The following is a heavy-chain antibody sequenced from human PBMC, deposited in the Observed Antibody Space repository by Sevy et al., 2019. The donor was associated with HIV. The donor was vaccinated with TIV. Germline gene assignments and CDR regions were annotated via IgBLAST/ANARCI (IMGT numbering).Heavy chain of an antibody. CDR2: IRSKAYGGKT. CDR1: GFTFGDYA. V-gene: IGHV3-49*03. CDR3: TRDFPITLVRGVIIAAGFDY. Sequence: GGSLRLSCTASGFTFGDYAMSWFRQAPGKGLEWVGFIRSKAYGGKTKYAASVKGRFTISRDDSKSIAYLQMNSLKTEDTAVYYCTRDFPITLVRGVIIAAGFDYWGQGTLVTVSS. D-gene: IGHD3-10*01. J-gene: IGHJ4*02.